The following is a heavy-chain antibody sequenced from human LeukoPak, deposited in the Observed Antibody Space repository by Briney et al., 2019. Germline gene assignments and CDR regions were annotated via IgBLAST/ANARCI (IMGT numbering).Heavy chain of an antibody. Sequence: GSLRLSCAASGFTFSSYAMSWVRQPPGKGLEWIGEIYHSGGTNYNPSLKSRITISVDKSQNQFSLKVNSLTAADTAVYYCATNGYYCMDVWGKGTTVTVSS. CDR1: GFTFSSYAM. CDR2: IYHSGGT. J-gene: IGHJ6*03. V-gene: IGHV4-4*02. D-gene: IGHD2-8*01. CDR3: ATNGYYCMDV.